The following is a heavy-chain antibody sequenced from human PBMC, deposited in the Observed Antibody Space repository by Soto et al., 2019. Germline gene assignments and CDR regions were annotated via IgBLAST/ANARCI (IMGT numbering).Heavy chain of an antibody. V-gene: IGHV2-5*02. CDR2: IYWDDDK. CDR1: GFSLSTSGVG. D-gene: IGHD2-2*02. CDR3: AHIRGLNTFPSFDFFDF. Sequence: QVTLKESGPTLVKPTQTLTLTCTFSGFSLSTSGVGVGWIRQPPGKALEWLALIYWDDDKLYRPTLKSRLTITKDTSKNQVVLTMTNMDPVDTDTYYRAHIRGLNTFPSFDFFDFWGQGTLVTVFS. J-gene: IGHJ4*02.